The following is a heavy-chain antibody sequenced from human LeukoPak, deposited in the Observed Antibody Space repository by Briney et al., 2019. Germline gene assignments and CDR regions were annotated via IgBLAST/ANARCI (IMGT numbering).Heavy chain of an antibody. J-gene: IGHJ4*02. D-gene: IGHD3-10*01. CDR2: IKQDGSEK. V-gene: IGHV3-7*01. Sequence: GGSLRLSCAASGFTFSNYWMSRVRQAPGKGLEWVANIKQDGSEKYYMDSVKGRFTISRDNAKNSLYLQMNSLRAEDTAVYYCARDWDYYGSGSYLGYWGQGTLVTVSS. CDR3: ARDWDYYGSGSYLGY. CDR1: GFTFSNYW.